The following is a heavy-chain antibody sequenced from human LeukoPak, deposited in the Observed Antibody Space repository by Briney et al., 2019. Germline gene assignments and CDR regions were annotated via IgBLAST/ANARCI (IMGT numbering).Heavy chain of an antibody. CDR3: ARYLYCYDSSGYHNWFDP. J-gene: IGHJ5*02. CDR2: IYTSGST. D-gene: IGHD3-22*01. Sequence: SETLSLTCTVSGGSISSGSYYWSWIRQPAGKGLEWIGRIYTSGSTNYNPSLKSRVTISVDTSKNQFSLKLSSVTAADTAVYYCARYLYCYDSSGYHNWFDPWGQGTLVTVSS. V-gene: IGHV4-61*02. CDR1: GGSISSGSYY.